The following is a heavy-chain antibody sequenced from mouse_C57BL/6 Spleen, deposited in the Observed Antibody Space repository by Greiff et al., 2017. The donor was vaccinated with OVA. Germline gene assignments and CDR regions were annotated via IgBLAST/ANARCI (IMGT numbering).Heavy chain of an antibody. Sequence: VQLQQSGAELVRPGASVTLSCKASGYTFTDYEMHWVKQTPVHGLEWIGAIDPETGGTAYNQKFKGKAILTADKSSSTAYMELRSLTSEDSAVYYCTREYDYDETYWGQGTLVTVSA. D-gene: IGHD2-4*01. CDR2: IDPETGGT. J-gene: IGHJ3*01. V-gene: IGHV1-15*01. CDR1: GYTFTDYE. CDR3: TREYDYDETY.